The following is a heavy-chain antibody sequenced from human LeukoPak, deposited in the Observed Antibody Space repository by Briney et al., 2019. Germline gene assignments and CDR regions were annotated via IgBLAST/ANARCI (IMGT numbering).Heavy chain of an antibody. V-gene: IGHV3-30*18. J-gene: IGHJ4*02. CDR1: EFIFNNYG. CDR3: AKDGGRYSGSLDS. Sequence: GRSLRLSCAASEFIFNNYGMHWVRQAPGKGPEWVAVISYDGRNKFYANSVKGRFTISRDDSKNTLYVQMNSLRPEGTDVYYCAKDGGRYSGSLDSWGQGTLVTVSS. D-gene: IGHD1-26*01. CDR2: ISYDGRNK.